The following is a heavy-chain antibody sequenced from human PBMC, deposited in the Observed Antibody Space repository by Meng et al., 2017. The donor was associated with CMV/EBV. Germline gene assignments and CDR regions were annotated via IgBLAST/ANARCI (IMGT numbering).Heavy chain of an antibody. CDR1: GGSISSGDYY. D-gene: IGHD3-10*01. Sequence: LRLSCTVSGGSISSGDYYWSWIRQPPGKGLEWIGYIYYSGSTYYNPSLKSRVTVSVDTSKNLFSLKLSSVTAADTAVYYCAKGLREFYYYYGMDVWGQGTTVTVSS. CDR3: AKGLREFYYYYGMDV. CDR2: IYYSGST. V-gene: IGHV4-30-4*08. J-gene: IGHJ6*02.